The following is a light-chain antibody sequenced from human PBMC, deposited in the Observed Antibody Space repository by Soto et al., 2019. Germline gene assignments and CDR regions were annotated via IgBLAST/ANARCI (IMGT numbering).Light chain of an antibody. V-gene: IGKV1-9*01. Sequence: LTQSPGTLSLAPGEGATLSCRASQGINSHLAWYQQGPGKAPKLLIYAASTLQSGVPSRFSGSASGTEFTLTISSLQPEDFATYYCQQVSGYPLNFGGGTKVDIK. CDR2: AAS. J-gene: IGKJ4*01. CDR1: QGINSH. CDR3: QQVSGYPLN.